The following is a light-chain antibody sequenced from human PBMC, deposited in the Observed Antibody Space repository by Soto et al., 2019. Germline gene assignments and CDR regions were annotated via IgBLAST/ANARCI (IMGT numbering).Light chain of an antibody. CDR3: CSYARSSTYI. Sequence: QSVLTQPASVSGSPGQSITISCTGTSSDVGSFNLVSWYEQHPGKAPKLMIYEVSKRPSGVSNRFSGSKSGNTASLTLSGLQAEAEADYYCCSYARSSTYIFRTVTKVTVL. J-gene: IGLJ1*01. CDR2: EVS. CDR1: SSDVGSFNL. V-gene: IGLV2-23*02.